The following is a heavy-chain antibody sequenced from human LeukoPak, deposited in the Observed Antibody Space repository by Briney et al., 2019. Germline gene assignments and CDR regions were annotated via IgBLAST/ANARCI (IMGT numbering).Heavy chain of an antibody. D-gene: IGHD5-18*01. CDR1: GFTFSNYA. Sequence: GGSLRLSCAASGFTFSNYAMSWVRQAPGKGLEWVSAVSGIGDKPYYADSVKGRFTISRDNSKNTLYLQMSSLRAEDTALYYCARGPYYSYSDYWGQGTLVTVSS. J-gene: IGHJ4*02. V-gene: IGHV3-23*01. CDR2: VSGIGDKP. CDR3: ARGPYYSYSDY.